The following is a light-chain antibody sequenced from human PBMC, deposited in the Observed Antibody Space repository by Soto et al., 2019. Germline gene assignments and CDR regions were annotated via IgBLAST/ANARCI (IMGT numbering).Light chain of an antibody. CDR2: QVS. V-gene: IGKV2-30*01. CDR3: MQGSHWPPRYT. CDR1: QSLVYGDANSF. Sequence: DVVMTQSPLSLPVTLGQPASISCRSSQSLVYGDANSFFNWFHQRPGQPPRRLIYQVSNRDSGVPDRSSGSGSATDFTLRISRVEAEDVGVYYCMQGSHWPPRYTFGQGTKLEIK. J-gene: IGKJ2*01.